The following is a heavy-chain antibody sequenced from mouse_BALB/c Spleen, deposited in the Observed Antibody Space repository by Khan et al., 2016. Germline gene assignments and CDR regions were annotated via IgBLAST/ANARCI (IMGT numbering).Heavy chain of an antibody. CDR2: IHPSDSGT. D-gene: IGHD2-3*01. CDR3: ATNDCYYVVMDY. CDR1: GHSFTSYW. Sequence: QVQLKQSGPELVRPGASVKLSCKASGHSFTSYWMNWVKQRPGQGLEWIGMIHPSDSGTRLNQKFKDKATLTVDKSSNTAYMQLSSPTSEDSAVYYCATNDCYYVVMDYWGQGTSGTVSS. J-gene: IGHJ4*01. V-gene: IGHV1-74*01.